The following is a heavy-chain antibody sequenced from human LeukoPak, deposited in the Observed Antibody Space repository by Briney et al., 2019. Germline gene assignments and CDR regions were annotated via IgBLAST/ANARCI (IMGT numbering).Heavy chain of an antibody. CDR2: INHSGRT. J-gene: IGHJ4*02. CDR1: GVYFSGYY. CDR3: AKMGDGDDYHDRSGYYGDY. D-gene: IGHD3-22*01. Sequence: SETLALTCAVYGVYFSGYYWSWIRQPPGKGLEWIGEINHSGRTNYIPSLKSRVTISVDKSKNQFFPKLTSVTAADTAVYYCAKMGDGDDYHDRSGYYGDYWGQGTLVTVSS. V-gene: IGHV4-34*01.